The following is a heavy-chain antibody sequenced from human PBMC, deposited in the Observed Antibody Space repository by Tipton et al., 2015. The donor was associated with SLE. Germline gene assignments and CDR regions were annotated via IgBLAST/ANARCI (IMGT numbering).Heavy chain of an antibody. CDR1: GYTLTIYG. CDR3: AREPYSNPFDY. Sequence: QLVQSGAEVKKPGASVKVSCKASGYTLTIYGVSWVRQAPGQGLEWMGWISPFNGNTDYAQKFQGRVTMTTDTSTSTAYMELKSLRSDDTAIYYCAREPYSNPFDYWGQGTLVTVSS. D-gene: IGHD4-11*01. J-gene: IGHJ4*02. V-gene: IGHV1-18*01. CDR2: ISPFNGNT.